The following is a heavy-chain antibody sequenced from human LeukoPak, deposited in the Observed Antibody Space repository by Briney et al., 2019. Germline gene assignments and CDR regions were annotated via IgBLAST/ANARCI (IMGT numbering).Heavy chain of an antibody. D-gene: IGHD6-19*01. CDR3: ARHRDSSGWYSAFDY. CDR2: IYYSGST. Sequence: PSEILSLTCTVSGGSISSYYWSWIRQPPGKGLEWIGYIYYSGSTNSNPSLKSRVTISVDRSKNQFSLNLSSVTAADTAVFYCARHRDSSGWYSAFDYWGQGTLVTVSS. J-gene: IGHJ4*02. CDR1: GGSISSYY. V-gene: IGHV4-59*08.